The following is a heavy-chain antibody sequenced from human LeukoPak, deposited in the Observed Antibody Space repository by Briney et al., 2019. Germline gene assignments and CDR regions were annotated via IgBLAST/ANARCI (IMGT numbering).Heavy chain of an antibody. J-gene: IGHJ6*03. Sequence: GGSLRLSCAASGFTFSSYAMSWVRQAPGKGLEWVSAISGSGGSTYYADSVKGRFTISRDNSKNTLYLQMNSLRAEDTAVYYCAKILREFVVVPAAIRGADYYYYMDVWGKGTTVTVSS. CDR2: ISGSGGST. V-gene: IGHV3-23*01. CDR1: GFTFSSYA. CDR3: AKILREFVVVPAAIRGADYYYYMDV. D-gene: IGHD2-2*02.